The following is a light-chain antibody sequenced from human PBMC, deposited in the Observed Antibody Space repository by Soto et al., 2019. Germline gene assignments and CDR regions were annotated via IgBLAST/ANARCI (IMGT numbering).Light chain of an antibody. CDR3: LQDFNYFS. Sequence: AVQVTQSPSSLSASVGDRVTITCRASQAIRNDLGWYQQKPGQAPKLLIYAASTLHSGVPSRFSGSGFGTDFTLTISSLQPEDFATYYCLQDFNYFSFGQGTRLEIK. CDR2: AAS. CDR1: QAIRND. V-gene: IGKV1-6*01. J-gene: IGKJ5*01.